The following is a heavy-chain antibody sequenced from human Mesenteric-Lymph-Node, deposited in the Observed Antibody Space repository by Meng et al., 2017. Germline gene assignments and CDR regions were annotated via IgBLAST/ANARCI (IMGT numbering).Heavy chain of an antibody. J-gene: IGHJ4*02. D-gene: IGHD2-15*01. V-gene: IGHV3-33*06. CDR2: IWYDGSNK. Sequence: GGSLRLSCAASGFTFSSYGMHWVRQAPGKGLEWVAVIWYDGSNKYYADSVKGRFTISRDNSKNTLYLQMNSLRAEDTAVYYCANKLTPRTMLLLLDYWGQETLVTVSS. CDR1: GFTFSSYG. CDR3: ANKLTPRTMLLLLDY.